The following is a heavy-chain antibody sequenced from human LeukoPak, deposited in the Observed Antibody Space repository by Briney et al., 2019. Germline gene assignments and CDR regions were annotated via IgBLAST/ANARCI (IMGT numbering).Heavy chain of an antibody. Sequence: SVKVSCKASGGTFSSYAISWLRQAPGQGLEWMGRISPILGIANYAQKFQGRVTITADKSTSTAYMELSSLRSEDTAVYYCASSLRVGNYVGNWFDPWGQGTLVPVSS. CDR1: GGTFSSYA. CDR3: ASSLRVGNYVGNWFDP. V-gene: IGHV1-69*04. D-gene: IGHD4-4*01. CDR2: ISPILGIA. J-gene: IGHJ5*02.